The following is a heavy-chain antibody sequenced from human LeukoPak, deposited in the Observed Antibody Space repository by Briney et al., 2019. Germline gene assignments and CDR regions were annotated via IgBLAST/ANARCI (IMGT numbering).Heavy chain of an antibody. CDR3: ARGPDEEARDIVVVPAAIPWVFDP. Sequence: ASETLSLTCAVYGGSFSGYYWSWIRQPPGKGLEWIGEINHSGSTNYNPSLKSRVTISVDTSKNQFSLKLSSVTAADTAVYYCARGPDEEARDIVVVPAAIPWVFDPWGQGTLVTVSS. J-gene: IGHJ5*02. CDR2: INHSGST. V-gene: IGHV4-34*01. D-gene: IGHD2-2*02. CDR1: GGSFSGYY.